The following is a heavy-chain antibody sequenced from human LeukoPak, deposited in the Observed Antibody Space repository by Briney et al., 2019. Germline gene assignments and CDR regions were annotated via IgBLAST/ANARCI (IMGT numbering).Heavy chain of an antibody. CDR1: GFTFSTYS. J-gene: IGHJ4*02. CDR2: ISSRGDI. V-gene: IGHV3-21*05. D-gene: IGHD6-19*01. CDR3: ARDGGWYGGGNFDY. Sequence: GGSLRLSCAASGFTFSTYSMNWVRQAPGEGLEGVSYISSRGDIYYADSVKGRFTISRDNAKNSLYLQMNSLRVEDTAVYYCARDGGWYGGGNFDYWGQGTLVTVSS.